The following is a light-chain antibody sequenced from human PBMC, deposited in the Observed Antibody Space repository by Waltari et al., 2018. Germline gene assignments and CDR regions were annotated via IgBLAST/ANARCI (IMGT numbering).Light chain of an antibody. CDR2: WAS. V-gene: IGKV4-1*01. Sequence: DIQMTQSPSSKPASVGDRVTITCQAGQHINNHLGWYQQKPGQPHKLLIYWASSRESGVPDRCSGSGSGTDFSIAISSLQAEDVAVYYCQQYCTMPITFGQGTRLEIK. CDR3: QQYCTMPIT. J-gene: IGKJ5*01. CDR1: QHINNH.